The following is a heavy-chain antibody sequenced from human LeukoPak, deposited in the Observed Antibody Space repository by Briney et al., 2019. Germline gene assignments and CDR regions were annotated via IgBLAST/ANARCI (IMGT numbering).Heavy chain of an antibody. D-gene: IGHD2-15*01. J-gene: IGHJ6*03. CDR3: AKGVEDSGIYYYYYMDV. V-gene: IGHV3-23*01. CDR1: GFTFSSYA. CDR2: VSGSGVST. Sequence: GGSLRLSCAASGFTFSSYAMSWVRQAPGKGVGWVSAVSGSGVSTYYADSVKGRFTISRDNSKNTLYLQMNGLRAEDTAVYYCAKGVEDSGIYYYYYMDVWGKGTTVTVSS.